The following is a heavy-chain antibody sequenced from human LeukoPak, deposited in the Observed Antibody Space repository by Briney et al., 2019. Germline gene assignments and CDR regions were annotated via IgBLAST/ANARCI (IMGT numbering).Heavy chain of an antibody. J-gene: IGHJ4*02. Sequence: KPSETLSLTCTVSGGPISSTTYYWGWIRQPPGRWLEWIGSIYYSGSTYYNPSLKSRVTISADTSKNQFSLRLTSVTAADTAVYYCARLWDYWGQGTLVTVSS. CDR1: GGPISSTTYY. D-gene: IGHD3-10*01. V-gene: IGHV4-39*01. CDR3: ARLWDY. CDR2: IYYSGST.